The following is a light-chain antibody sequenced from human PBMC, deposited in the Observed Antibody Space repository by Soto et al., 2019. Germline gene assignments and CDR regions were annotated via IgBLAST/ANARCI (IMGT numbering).Light chain of an antibody. J-gene: IGLJ3*02. Sequence: QSVLTQPPSVSGTPGQRVSISCSGSRSNIGRNFVYWYQHLPGTAPKLLIQRNNERPSGVPDRFSGSKSGTSVSLAIRGLRSEYAATYYCAAWDDTLNGKVFGGGTQLTVL. CDR3: AAWDDTLNGKV. V-gene: IGLV1-47*01. CDR2: RNN. CDR1: RSNIGRNF.